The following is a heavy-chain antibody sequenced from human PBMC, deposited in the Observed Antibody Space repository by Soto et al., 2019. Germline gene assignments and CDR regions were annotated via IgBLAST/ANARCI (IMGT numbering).Heavy chain of an antibody. CDR3: AKDRLRDSQAGYYGMDV. CDR2: ISYDGSNK. D-gene: IGHD3-9*01. J-gene: IGHJ6*02. V-gene: IGHV3-30*18. CDR1: GFTFSSYG. Sequence: PGGSLRLSCAASGFTFSSYGMHWVRQAPGKGLEWVAVISYDGSNKYYADSVKGRFTISRDNSKNTLYLQMNSLRAEDTAVYYCAKDRLRDSQAGYYGMDVWGQGTTVTVSS.